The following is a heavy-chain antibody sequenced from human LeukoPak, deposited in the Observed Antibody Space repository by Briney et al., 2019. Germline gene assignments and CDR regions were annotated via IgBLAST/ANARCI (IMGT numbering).Heavy chain of an antibody. CDR2: INHSRST. CDR1: GGTFGGYY. J-gene: IGHJ4*02. V-gene: IGHV4-34*01. D-gene: IGHD4-11*01. CDR3: ARRQITITIYWQGDNFNY. Sequence: PSETLSLTCAVYGGTFGGYYWSWIRQPPGKGLEWIGEINHSRSTKHNPSLKSRVAISVDTSKNQFSLKLSSVTAADTAVYYCARRQITITIYWQGDNFNYWGQGTLVTVSS.